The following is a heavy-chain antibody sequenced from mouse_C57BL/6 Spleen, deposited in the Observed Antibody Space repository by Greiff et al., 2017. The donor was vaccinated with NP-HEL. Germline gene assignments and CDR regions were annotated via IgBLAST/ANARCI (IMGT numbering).Heavy chain of an antibody. D-gene: IGHD1-1*01. Sequence: EVQLQESGGGLVKPGGSLKLSCAASGFTFSSYAMSWVRQTPEKRLEWVATISDGGSYTYYPDNVKGRFTISRDNAKNNLYLQKSHLKSEDTAMYYSARDHDAYGSSSNAMDYWGQGTSVTVSS. CDR2: ISDGGSYT. V-gene: IGHV5-4*01. J-gene: IGHJ4*01. CDR1: GFTFSSYA. CDR3: ARDHDAYGSSSNAMDY.